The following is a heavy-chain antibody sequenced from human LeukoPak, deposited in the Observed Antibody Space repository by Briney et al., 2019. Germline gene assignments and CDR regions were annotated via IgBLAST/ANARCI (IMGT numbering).Heavy chain of an antibody. CDR3: ANGVGITTGTVTYLR. D-gene: IGHD4-17*01. CDR1: GFTVSSNY. J-gene: IGHJ4*02. V-gene: IGHV3-23*01. Sequence: PGGSLRLSCAASGFTVSSNYMSWVRQAPGKGLEWVSAISGSGGSTYYADSVKGRFTISRDNSKNTLYLQMNSLRAEDTAVYYCANGVGITTGTVTYLRWGQGTLVTVSS. CDR2: ISGSGGST.